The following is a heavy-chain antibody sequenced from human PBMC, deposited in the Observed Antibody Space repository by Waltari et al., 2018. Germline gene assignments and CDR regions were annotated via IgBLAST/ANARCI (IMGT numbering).Heavy chain of an antibody. CDR3: ARDRGDYYGSGSYWDY. J-gene: IGHJ4*02. CDR2: INPHSGGT. Sequence: QVQLVQSGAEEKKPGASVKVSCKASGYTFPGHYIPGVRQAPGQGLEWMGWINPHSGGTVYAQKFQGSVTMTRDTSITTAYMELSSLRSDDTAVYYCARDRGDYYGSGSYWDYWGQGALVTVSS. V-gene: IGHV1-2*02. D-gene: IGHD3-10*01. CDR1: GYTFPGHY.